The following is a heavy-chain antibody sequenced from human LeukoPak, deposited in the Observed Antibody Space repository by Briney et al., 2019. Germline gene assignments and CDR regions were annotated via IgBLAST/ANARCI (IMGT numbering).Heavy chain of an antibody. CDR1: GFTFSNYW. CDR3: ARGSVTTGPFGMDV. Sequence: PGGSLRLSCAASGFTFSNYWMTWVRQAPGKGLEWVSGISWNSGSIGYADSVKGRFTISRDNAKNSLYLQMNSLRAEDTALYYCARGSVTTGPFGMDVWGQGTTVTVSS. D-gene: IGHD5-18*01. J-gene: IGHJ6*02. CDR2: ISWNSGSI. V-gene: IGHV3-9*01.